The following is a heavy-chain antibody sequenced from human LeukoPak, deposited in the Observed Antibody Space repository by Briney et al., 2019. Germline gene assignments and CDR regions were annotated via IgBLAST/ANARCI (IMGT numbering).Heavy chain of an antibody. J-gene: IGHJ4*02. CDR1: GFTFSSYA. D-gene: IGHD6-13*01. CDR3: AKGTAESSSWYEGYFDY. V-gene: IGHV3-23*01. Sequence: GGSLRLSCAASGFTFSSYAMNWVRQAPGKGLEWVSAISGSGGSTYYADSVRGRFTISRDNSKNTLYLQMNSLRAEDTAVYYCAKGTAESSSWYEGYFDYWGQGTLVTVSS. CDR2: ISGSGGST.